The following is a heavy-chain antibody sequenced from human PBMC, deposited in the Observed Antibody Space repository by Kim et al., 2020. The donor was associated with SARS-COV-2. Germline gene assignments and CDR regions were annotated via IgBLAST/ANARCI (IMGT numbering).Heavy chain of an antibody. Sequence: GGSLRLSCAASGFTFSSYGMHWVRQAPGKGLEWVAVISYDGSNKYYADSVKGRFTISRDNSKNTLYLQMNSLRAEDTAVYYCAKDYTASVGLAGLFDYWGQGTLVTVSS. V-gene: IGHV3-30*18. D-gene: IGHD6-19*01. J-gene: IGHJ4*02. CDR2: ISYDGSNK. CDR1: GFTFSSYG. CDR3: AKDYTASVGLAGLFDY.